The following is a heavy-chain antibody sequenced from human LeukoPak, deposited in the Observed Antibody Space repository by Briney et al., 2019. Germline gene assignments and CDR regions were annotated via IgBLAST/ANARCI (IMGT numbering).Heavy chain of an antibody. CDR1: GFIFRNYA. J-gene: IGHJ4*02. V-gene: IGHV3-30-3*01. Sequence: GGSLRLSCVASGFIFRNYAIHWVRQAPGKGLEWVAVISYDGSNSYYANSVKGRFTVSRDNSKNTLSLQMSSLRPEDTAVYYCAKHFSGSFDYWGQGTLVTVSS. CDR2: ISYDGSNS. D-gene: IGHD6-19*01. CDR3: AKHFSGSFDY.